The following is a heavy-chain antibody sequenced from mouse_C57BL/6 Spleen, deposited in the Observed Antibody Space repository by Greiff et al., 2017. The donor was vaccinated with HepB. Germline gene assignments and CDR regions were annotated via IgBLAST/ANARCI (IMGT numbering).Heavy chain of an antibody. D-gene: IGHD4-1*01. CDR2: INPNNGGT. Sequence: LVEPGASVKISCKASGYTFTDYYMNWVKQSHGKSLEWIGDINPNNGGTSYNQKFKGKATLTVDKSSSTAYMELRSLTSEDSAVYYCARGNWDEGYWGQGTTLTVSS. CDR3: ARGNWDEGY. J-gene: IGHJ2*01. CDR1: GYTFTDYY. V-gene: IGHV1-26*01.